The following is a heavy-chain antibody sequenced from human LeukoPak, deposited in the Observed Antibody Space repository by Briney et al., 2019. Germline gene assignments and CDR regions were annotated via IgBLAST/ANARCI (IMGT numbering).Heavy chain of an antibody. V-gene: IGHV4-38-2*02. Sequence: SETLSLTCSVSGYSISSGYYWGWIRQPPGKGLEWIGSIYHSGRTFYNPSLKSRVTISVDTSKNHFSLKLSSVTAADTAVYYCARVPTVTFFDYWGQGTLVTVSS. CDR3: ARVPTVTFFDY. J-gene: IGHJ4*02. D-gene: IGHD4-17*01. CDR1: GYSISSGYY. CDR2: IYHSGRT.